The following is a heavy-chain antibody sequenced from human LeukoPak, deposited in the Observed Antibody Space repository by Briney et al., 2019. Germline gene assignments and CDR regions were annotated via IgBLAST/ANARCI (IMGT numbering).Heavy chain of an antibody. D-gene: IGHD3-10*01. V-gene: IGHV3-23*01. J-gene: IGHJ6*02. Sequence: GGSLRLSCAASGFTFSSYAMSWVRQAPGKGLEWVSVITGSGGSSYYADSVKGRFTISRDNSKNTLYLQVNSLRAEDTAVYYCAKDSTMVRGIIYYGMDVWGQGTTVTVSS. CDR3: AKDSTMVRGIIYYGMDV. CDR2: ITGSGGSS. CDR1: GFTFSSYA.